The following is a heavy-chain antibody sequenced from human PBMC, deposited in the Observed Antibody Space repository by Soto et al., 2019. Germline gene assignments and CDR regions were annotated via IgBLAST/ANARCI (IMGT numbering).Heavy chain of an antibody. CDR2: IWYDGSNK. Sequence: GGSLRLSCAASGFTFSSYGMHWVRQAPGKGLEWVAVIWYDGSNKYYADSVKGRFTISRDNSKNTLYLQMNSLRAEDTAVYYCAREFIVVVPAADGIRYYGMDVWGQGTTVTVSS. V-gene: IGHV3-33*01. D-gene: IGHD2-2*01. J-gene: IGHJ6*02. CDR3: AREFIVVVPAADGIRYYGMDV. CDR1: GFTFSSYG.